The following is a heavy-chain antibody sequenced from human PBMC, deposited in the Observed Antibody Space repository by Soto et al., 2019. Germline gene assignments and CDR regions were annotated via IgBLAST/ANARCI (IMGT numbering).Heavy chain of an antibody. CDR2: IYHSGST. D-gene: IGHD3-9*01. Sequence: LTCAVSGGSIISSNWWNWVRQPPGKGLEWIGEIYHSGSTYYKPSLKSRVAMSVDTSKNQFSLKLTSATAADTAVYYCARRDWSGSTSHFYFDYWGQGVLVTVSS. CDR1: GGSIISSNW. V-gene: IGHV4-4*02. J-gene: IGHJ4*02. CDR3: ARRDWSGSTSHFYFDY.